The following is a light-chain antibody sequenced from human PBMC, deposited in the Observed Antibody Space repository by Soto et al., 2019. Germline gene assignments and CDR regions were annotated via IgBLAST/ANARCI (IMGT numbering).Light chain of an antibody. Sequence: QSVLTQPASVSGSPGQSITISCTGTSSDVGFYNYVSWYQQHPGKTPKLMIYEVNNRPSGVSNRFSGSKSGNTASLTISGLQAEDEADYYCSSYTTSSTLLFGTGTKVTAL. V-gene: IGLV2-14*01. CDR2: EVN. CDR1: SSDVGFYNY. J-gene: IGLJ1*01. CDR3: SSYTTSSTLL.